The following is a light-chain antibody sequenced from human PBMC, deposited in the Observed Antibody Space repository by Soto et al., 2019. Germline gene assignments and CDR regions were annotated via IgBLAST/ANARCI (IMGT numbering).Light chain of an antibody. CDR3: QHYDTYRAT. V-gene: IGKV1-9*01. CDR2: GTF. Sequence: IQLTQSPSSLSASVGDRVSITCRASQDIKTYLAWYQQERGKAPKLLISGTFTLQSGVPSRFNGSGSGTDFTLTISRLQPEDFATYYCQHYDTYRATFGLGTKVDI. CDR1: QDIKTY. J-gene: IGKJ1*01.